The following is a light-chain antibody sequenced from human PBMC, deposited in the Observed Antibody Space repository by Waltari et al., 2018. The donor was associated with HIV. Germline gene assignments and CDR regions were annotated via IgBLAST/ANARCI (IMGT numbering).Light chain of an antibody. CDR3: CSYAGRSVV. J-gene: IGLJ2*01. CDR2: DVS. Sequence: QSALTQPRSVSGSPGQSVTISCTGTSSDVGGYNYVGWYQQHPGKAPKLMIYDVSTRPAGVPERVSGSKSGNTASLTISGLQAEDEADYYCCSYAGRSVVFGGGTKLTVL. CDR1: SSDVGGYNY. V-gene: IGLV2-11*01.